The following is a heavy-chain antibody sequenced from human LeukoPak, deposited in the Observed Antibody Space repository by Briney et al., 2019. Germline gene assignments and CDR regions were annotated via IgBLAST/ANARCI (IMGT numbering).Heavy chain of an antibody. CDR1: GYTFTGYY. CDR3: ARGEAVAGRFASDY. J-gene: IGHJ4*02. V-gene: IGHV1-2*02. CDR2: INPNSGGT. Sequence: ASVKVSCKASGYTFTGYYMHWVRQAPGQGPEWMGWINPNSGGTNYAQKFQGRVTMTRDTSISTAYMELSRLRSDDTAVYYCARGEAVAGRFASDYWGQGTLVTVSS. D-gene: IGHD6-19*01.